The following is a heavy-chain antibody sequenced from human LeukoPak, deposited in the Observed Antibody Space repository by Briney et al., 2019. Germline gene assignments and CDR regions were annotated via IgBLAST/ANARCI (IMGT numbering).Heavy chain of an antibody. CDR3: AKDLTAYCGGDCATFAY. D-gene: IGHD2-21*02. J-gene: IGHJ4*02. CDR1: GFTFSSYD. V-gene: IGHV3-30*18. CDR2: ISYDGSNK. Sequence: GGSLRLSCAASGFTFSSYDMHWVRQAPGKGLEWVAVISYDGSNKYYVDSVKGRFTISRDNSKNTLYLQMNSLRAEDTAIFYCAKDLTAYCGGDCATFAYWGQGTLVTVSS.